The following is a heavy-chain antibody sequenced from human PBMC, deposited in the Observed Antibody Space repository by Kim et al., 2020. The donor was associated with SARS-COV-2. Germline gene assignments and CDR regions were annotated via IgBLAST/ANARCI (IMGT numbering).Heavy chain of an antibody. J-gene: IGHJ4*02. CDR2: IYYSGST. V-gene: IGHV4-59*08. Sequence: SETLSLTCTVSGGSISSYYWSWIRQPPGKGLEWIGYIYYSGSTNYNPSLKSRVTISVDTSKNQFSLKLSSVTAADTAVYYCARRGDGYNELFDYWGQGTLVTVSS. D-gene: IGHD5-12*01. CDR3: ARRGDGYNELFDY. CDR1: GGSISSYY.